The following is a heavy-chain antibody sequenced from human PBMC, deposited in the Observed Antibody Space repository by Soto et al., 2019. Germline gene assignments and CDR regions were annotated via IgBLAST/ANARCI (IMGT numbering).Heavy chain of an antibody. D-gene: IGHD2-15*01. CDR2: IIGSGGST. J-gene: IGHJ6*02. CDR1: GFTFSSYA. Sequence: PGGSLRLSCTASGFTFSSYALSWFRQAPGKGLEWVSAIIGSGGSTYYADSVKGRVTIFRDNPKNTLYLQMNSLRAEDTAVYYCAKCYCSGGSCCDHSYYYYGMDVWGQGTTVTVSS. CDR3: AKCYCSGGSCCDHSYYYYGMDV. V-gene: IGHV3-23*01.